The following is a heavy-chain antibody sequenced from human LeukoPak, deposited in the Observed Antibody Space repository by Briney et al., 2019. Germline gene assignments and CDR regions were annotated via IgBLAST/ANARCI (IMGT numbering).Heavy chain of an antibody. CDR3: ARDHRFGGVPHWFDP. Sequence: PGGSLRLSCAASGFTFTSYWLSWVRQAPGKGLQWVANINQDGSEIHYADSVKGRFTISRDNAENSVHLQMSSLRADDTAVYFCARDHRFGGVPHWFDPWGQGALVTVSS. CDR2: INQDGSEI. D-gene: IGHD3-16*01. V-gene: IGHV3-7*01. CDR1: GFTFTSYW. J-gene: IGHJ5*02.